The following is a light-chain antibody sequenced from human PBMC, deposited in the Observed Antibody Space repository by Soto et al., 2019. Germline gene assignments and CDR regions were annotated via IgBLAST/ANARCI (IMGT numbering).Light chain of an antibody. CDR2: WAS. Sequence: DVVMTQSPDSLAVSLGERATINCKSSQSGLYTSNNKNHLAWYQQKPGQPPKLLIYWASTRESGVPDRFSRRGSGPDSTLTISCLQAEDVAVSYCHQFYSIPIPFGPGTKVDLK. J-gene: IGKJ3*01. CDR1: QSGLYTSNNKNH. V-gene: IGKV4-1*01. CDR3: HQFYSIPIP.